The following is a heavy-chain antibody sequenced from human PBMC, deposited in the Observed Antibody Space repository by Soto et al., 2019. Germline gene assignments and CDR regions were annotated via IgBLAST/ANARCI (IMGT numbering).Heavy chain of an antibody. D-gene: IGHD2-21*02. V-gene: IGHV3-30-3*02. J-gene: IGHJ5*02. CDR3: ARGLVVTAKGWFDL. Sequence: QVQLVESGGGVVQRGESLRLSCAASGFTFSTYSMNWVRQSPGKGLEWVAVISYDGNRIYYADSVTGRFTISRDNAKNTMFLQMSGLGPEDTAIYYCARGLVVTAKGWFDLWGQGTQVTVSS. CDR2: ISYDGNRI. CDR1: GFTFSTYS.